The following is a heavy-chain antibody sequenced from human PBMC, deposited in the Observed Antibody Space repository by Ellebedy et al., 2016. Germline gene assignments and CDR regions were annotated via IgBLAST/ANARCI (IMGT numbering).Heavy chain of an antibody. J-gene: IGHJ6*03. CDR2: ISYDGSNK. D-gene: IGHD3-3*01. V-gene: IGHV3-30-3*01. CDR1: GFTFSSYA. Sequence: GESLKISXAASGFTFSSYAMSWVRQAPGKGLEWVAVISYDGSNKYYADSVKGRFTISRDNSKNTLYLQMNSLRAEDTAVYYCAKAGSIGDYYYYYYMDVWGKGTTVTVSS. CDR3: AKAGSIGDYYYYYYMDV.